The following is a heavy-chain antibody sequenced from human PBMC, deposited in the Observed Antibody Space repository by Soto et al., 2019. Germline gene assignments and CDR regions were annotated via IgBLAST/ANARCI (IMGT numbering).Heavy chain of an antibody. J-gene: IGHJ6*02. CDR1: GGTFSSYA. CDR2: IIPIFGTA. CDR3: ARGTGGWLQLRLDEPAYGMDV. D-gene: IGHD1-1*01. V-gene: IGHV1-69*01. Sequence: QVQLVQSGAEVKKPGSSVKVSCKASGGTFSSYAISWVRQAPGQGLEWMGGIIPIFGTANYAQKFQGRVTITADESTSTAYMELSSLRSEDTAVYYCARGTGGWLQLRLDEPAYGMDVWGQGTTVTVSS.